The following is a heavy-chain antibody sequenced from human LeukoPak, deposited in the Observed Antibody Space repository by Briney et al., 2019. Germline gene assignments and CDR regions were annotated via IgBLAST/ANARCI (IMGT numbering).Heavy chain of an antibody. CDR3: ARAIAETARAY. V-gene: IGHV3-21*01. Sequence: PGGSLRLSCEASGFTFSSYSMYWVRQAPGKGLEWVSYISSRSSHKYYADSVKGRVTVSRDNAKKSLYLQMNSLRAEDTAVYYCARAIAETARAYWGQGTLVTVSS. CDR1: GFTFSSYS. D-gene: IGHD6-13*01. CDR2: ISSRSSHK. J-gene: IGHJ4*02.